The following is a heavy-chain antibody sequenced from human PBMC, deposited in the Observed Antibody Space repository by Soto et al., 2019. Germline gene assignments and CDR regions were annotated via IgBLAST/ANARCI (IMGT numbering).Heavy chain of an antibody. J-gene: IGHJ5*02. D-gene: IGHD6-13*01. Sequence: ASVKVSCNASGYTFPSYGIHCVRQAPGQMLEWMGWINAANGDTKYSPKFQGRVTITRDTSASTAYMELSSLRSEDTAVYYCVRRHVSATGIDWFEPWGQGTLVTVSS. V-gene: IGHV1-3*01. CDR1: GYTFPSYG. CDR3: VRRHVSATGIDWFEP. CDR2: INAANGDT.